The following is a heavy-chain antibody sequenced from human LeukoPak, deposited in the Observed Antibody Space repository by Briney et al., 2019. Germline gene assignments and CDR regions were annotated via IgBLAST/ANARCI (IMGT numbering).Heavy chain of an antibody. CDR2: VHLDGRT. Sequence: SETLSLTCDVSGGSVTSTNWWPWFRQPPGKGLEWIGEVHLDGRTNYNPSLKSRLVMSADLPENHISLKLTSVTAADTAVYYCAREGGFYRPLDYSGQGTLVTVSS. V-gene: IGHV4-4*02. CDR1: GGSVTSTNW. CDR3: AREGGFYRPLDY. D-gene: IGHD6-25*01. J-gene: IGHJ4*02.